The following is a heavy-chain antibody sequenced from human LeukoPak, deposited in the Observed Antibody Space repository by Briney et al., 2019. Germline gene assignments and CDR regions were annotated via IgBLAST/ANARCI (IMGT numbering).Heavy chain of an antibody. D-gene: IGHD3-22*01. CDR2: IIPIFGTA. CDR3: ATVFVTMIENDAFDI. Sequence: ASVKVSCKXSGGTFSSHAISWVRQAPRQGLEWMGRIIPIFGTANYAQKFQGRVTMTEDTSTDTAYMELSSLRSEDTAVYYCATVFVTMIENDAFDIWGQGTMVTVSS. V-gene: IGHV1-69*06. J-gene: IGHJ3*02. CDR1: GGTFSSHA.